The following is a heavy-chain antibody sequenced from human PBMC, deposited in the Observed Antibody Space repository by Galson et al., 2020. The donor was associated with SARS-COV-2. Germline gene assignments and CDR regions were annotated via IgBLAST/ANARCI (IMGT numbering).Heavy chain of an antibody. CDR1: GFTFSSYA. CDR2: ISGSGGST. D-gene: IGHD4-17*01. Sequence: GESLKISCAASGFTFSSYAMSWVRQAPGKGLEWVSAISGSGGSTYYADSVKGRFTISRDNSKNTLYLQMNSLRAEDTAVYYCARHNYGDYAAFDIWGQGTMVTVSS. J-gene: IGHJ3*02. V-gene: IGHV3-23*01. CDR3: ARHNYGDYAAFDI.